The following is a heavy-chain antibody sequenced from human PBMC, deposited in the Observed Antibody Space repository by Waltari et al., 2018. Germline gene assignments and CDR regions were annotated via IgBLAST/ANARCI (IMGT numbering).Heavy chain of an antibody. CDR3: ARDASYLAYYYDSSGYYFDY. V-gene: IGHV4-31*03. D-gene: IGHD3-22*01. J-gene: IGHJ4*02. Sequence: QVQLQESGPGLVKPSQTLSLTCTVSGGSISSGGYYWSWIRQHTGKGLEWIGYIYYSGSTYYNPSLKSRVTISVDTSKNQFSLKLSSVTAADTAVYYCARDASYLAYYYDSSGYYFDYWGQGTLVTVSS. CDR2: IYYSGST. CDR1: GGSISSGGYY.